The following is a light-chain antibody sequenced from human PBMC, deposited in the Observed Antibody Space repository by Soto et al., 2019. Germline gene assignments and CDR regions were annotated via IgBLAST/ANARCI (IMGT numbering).Light chain of an antibody. CDR2: GNS. J-gene: IGLJ2*01. Sequence: QLVLTQPPSVSGAPGQRVTISCTGSSSNIGAGYDVHWYQQLPGTAPKVLIYGNSTRPSGVPDRFSGSKSGTSASLAITGLQAEDEADYYCQSYDSSLSAMVFGGGTKLTVL. CDR3: QSYDSSLSAMV. V-gene: IGLV1-40*01. CDR1: SSNIGAGYD.